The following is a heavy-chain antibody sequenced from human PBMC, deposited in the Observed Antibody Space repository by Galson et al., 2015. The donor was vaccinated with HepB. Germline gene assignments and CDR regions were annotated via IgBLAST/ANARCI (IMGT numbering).Heavy chain of an antibody. CDR1: GYTFTSYA. V-gene: IGHV1-3*01. CDR2: INAGNGNT. CDR3: ARAVKGDNWNYRGRGYYFDY. Sequence: SVKVSCKASGYTFTSYAMHWVRQAPGQRLEWMGWINAGNGNTKYSQKFQGRVTITRDTSASTAYMELSSLRSEDTAVYYCARAVKGDNWNYRGRGYYFDYWGQGTLVTVSS. J-gene: IGHJ4*02. D-gene: IGHD1-7*01.